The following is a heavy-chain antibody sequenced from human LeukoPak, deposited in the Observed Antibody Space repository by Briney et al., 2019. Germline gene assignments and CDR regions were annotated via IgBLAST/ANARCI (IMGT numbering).Heavy chain of an antibody. CDR2: INSGSSDK. Sequence: GGSLRLSCAASGFTFSLYAMNWVRQAPGKGLEWVAYINSGSSDKHYTESVRGRFTISRDNAKKTLYLQMNSLRAEDTAVYYCARDTYEPGLIDFWGQGTLVSVSS. CDR3: ARDTYEPGLIDF. D-gene: IGHD3-3*01. CDR1: GFTFSLYA. V-gene: IGHV3-21*05. J-gene: IGHJ4*02.